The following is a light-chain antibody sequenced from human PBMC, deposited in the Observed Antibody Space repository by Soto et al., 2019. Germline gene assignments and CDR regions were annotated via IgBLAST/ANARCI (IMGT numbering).Light chain of an antibody. J-gene: IGLJ1*01. CDR2: DVS. V-gene: IGLV2-14*01. CDR3: SSYTSSTTFV. CDR1: SNDVGGYNY. Sequence: VLAPPSSLSWAPGPSLTLPRTGTSNDVGGYNYVSWYQQEPGKAPKLMICDVSNRPSGVSNRFSGSKSGNTASLTISGLQAEDEADYYCSSYTSSTTFVFGTGTKVTVL.